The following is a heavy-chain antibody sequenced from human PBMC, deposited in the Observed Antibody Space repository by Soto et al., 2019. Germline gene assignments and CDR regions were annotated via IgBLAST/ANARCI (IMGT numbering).Heavy chain of an antibody. Sequence: QLQLVESGGGVVQPGRSLRLSCAASGSTFSSYAMHWVRQAPGKGPEWVASISYDGRKEYYADSMKGRFTIARDNSNNTLYVQMNNLRAEDTALYYCARGVTDSGRRFDLDIWGQGTMVIVAS. J-gene: IGHJ3*02. CDR3: ARGVTDSGRRFDLDI. V-gene: IGHV3-30*04. CDR1: GSTFSSYA. D-gene: IGHD3-10*01. CDR2: ISYDGRKE.